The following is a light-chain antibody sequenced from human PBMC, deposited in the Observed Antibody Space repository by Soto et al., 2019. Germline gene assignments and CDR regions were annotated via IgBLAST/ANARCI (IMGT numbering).Light chain of an antibody. Sequence: IQMTQCPSTLSASVGDRVTITCRASQSISSWLAWYQQKPGKAPKLLIYKASNLESGVPSRFSGSGSGTEFTLTISSLQPDDLATYYCQQYNSYPWTFGQGTRWIS. CDR3: QQYNSYPWT. J-gene: IGKJ1*01. CDR1: QSISSW. V-gene: IGKV1-5*03. CDR2: KAS.